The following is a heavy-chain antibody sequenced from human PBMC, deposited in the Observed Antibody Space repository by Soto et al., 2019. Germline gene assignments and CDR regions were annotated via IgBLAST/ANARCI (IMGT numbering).Heavy chain of an antibody. CDR3: TRLRFICMGRDFGV. CDR2: IKQDGTSK. V-gene: IGHV3-7*05. D-gene: IGHD3-10*02. CDR1: GFTFTSYW. J-gene: IGHJ4*02. Sequence: EVQLVESGGGLVQPGGSLRLSCAASGFTFTSYWMRWVRQAPGKGLEWVANIKQDGTSKYYADSVKGRFTVATDNGKSSPYLQLETLRDDDTSGYRGTRLRFICMGRDFGVWGQATVVTVSS.